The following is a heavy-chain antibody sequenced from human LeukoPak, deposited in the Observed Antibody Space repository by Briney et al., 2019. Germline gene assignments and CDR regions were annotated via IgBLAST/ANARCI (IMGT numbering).Heavy chain of an antibody. CDR2: IYYSGST. CDR1: GGSISSYY. D-gene: IGHD3-10*01. J-gene: IGHJ4*02. V-gene: IGHV4-59*08. CDR3: AGHYGSGSDPDY. Sequence: SETLSLTCTVSGGSISSYYWSWIRQPPGKGLEWIGYIYYSGSTYYNPSLKSRVTISVDTSKNQFSLKLSSVTAADTAVYYCAGHYGSGSDPDYWGQGTLVTVSS.